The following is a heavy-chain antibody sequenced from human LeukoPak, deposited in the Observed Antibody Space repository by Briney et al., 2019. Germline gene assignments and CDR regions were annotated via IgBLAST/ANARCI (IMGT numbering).Heavy chain of an antibody. CDR3: ARGGTAFDI. J-gene: IGHJ3*02. CDR2: INHSGST. CDR1: GGSFSGYY. Sequence: SETLSLTCAVYGGSFSGYYWSWIRQPPGKGLEWIGEINHSGSTNYNPSLKSRVAISVDWSKNQFSLKLRSLTAADTALYYCARGGTAFDIWGQGTMVTVSS. D-gene: IGHD1-26*01. V-gene: IGHV4-34*01.